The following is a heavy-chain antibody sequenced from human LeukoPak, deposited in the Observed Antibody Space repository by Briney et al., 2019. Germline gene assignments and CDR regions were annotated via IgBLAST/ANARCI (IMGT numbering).Heavy chain of an antibody. Sequence: GSLRLSCVASGLTFRRYRMSWVRQAPGKGLEWVANINQDGSEKYYVDSVKGRFTISRDNSKNSLYLQMSSLRAEDAAVYYCATDPRPDSGNFLGFDYWGQGTLVTVSS. CDR2: INQDGSEK. CDR1: GLTFRRYR. CDR3: ATDPRPDSGNFLGFDY. V-gene: IGHV3-7*01. J-gene: IGHJ4*02. D-gene: IGHD4-23*01.